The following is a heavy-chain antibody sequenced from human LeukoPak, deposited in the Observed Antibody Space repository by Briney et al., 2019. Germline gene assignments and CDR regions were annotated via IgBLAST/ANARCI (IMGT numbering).Heavy chain of an antibody. J-gene: IGHJ5*02. V-gene: IGHV1-8*01. CDR3: ARGGRWPKEDWFDP. Sequence: APVRVSCKASGYTFTSYDINWVRQATGHGLEWMGWMNPNSGNTGYAQKFQGRVTMTRNTSISTAYMELSSLRSEDTAVYYCARGGRWPKEDWFDPWGQGTLVTVSS. CDR2: MNPNSGNT. D-gene: IGHD2-15*01. CDR1: GYTFTSYD.